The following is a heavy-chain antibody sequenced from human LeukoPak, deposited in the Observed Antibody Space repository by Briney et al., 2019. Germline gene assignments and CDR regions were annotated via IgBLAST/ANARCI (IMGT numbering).Heavy chain of an antibody. V-gene: IGHV3-53*04. CDR1: GFTVSSNY. CDR3: ARDTVTTPYYYYGMDV. Sequence: GGSLRLSCAAPGFTVSSNYMSWVRQAPGKGLEWVSVIYSGGSTYYADSVKGRFTISRQNSKNTLDLQMNSLRPEDTAVYYYARDTVTTPYYYYGMDVWGQGTTVTVSS. J-gene: IGHJ6*02. D-gene: IGHD4-17*01. CDR2: IYSGGST.